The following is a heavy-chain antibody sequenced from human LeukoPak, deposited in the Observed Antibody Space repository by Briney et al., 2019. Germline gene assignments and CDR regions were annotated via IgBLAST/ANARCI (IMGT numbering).Heavy chain of an antibody. CDR1: GGSISSGDYY. V-gene: IGHV4-30-4*08. D-gene: IGHD2-15*01. CDR3: ARACGGSCLYYYYMDV. CDR2: IYYSGST. Sequence: PSETLSLTCTVSGGSISSGDYYWSWIRQPPGKGLEWIGYIYYSGSTYYNPSLKSRVTISVDTSKNQFSLKLSSVTAADTAVYYCARACGGSCLYYYYMDVWGKGTTVTVSS. J-gene: IGHJ6*03.